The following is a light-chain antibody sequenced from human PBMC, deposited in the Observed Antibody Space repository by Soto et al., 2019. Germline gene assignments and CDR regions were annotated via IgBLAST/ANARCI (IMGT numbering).Light chain of an antibody. Sequence: QLVLTQPASVSGSPGQSITISCTGTSSDIGGYNYVSWYQQHPGQVPKLIIFDVTNRPSGVSNRFSGSKSGNTASLTISGLQAEDEAEYYCSSYTTTSTRVFGGGTQLTVL. V-gene: IGLV2-14*01. CDR2: DVT. J-gene: IGLJ3*02. CDR1: SSDIGGYNY. CDR3: SSYTTTSTRV.